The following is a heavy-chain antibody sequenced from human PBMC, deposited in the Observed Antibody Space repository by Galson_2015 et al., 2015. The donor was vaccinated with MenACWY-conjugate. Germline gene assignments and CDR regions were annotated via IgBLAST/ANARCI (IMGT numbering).Heavy chain of an antibody. CDR1: GYSFSSYW. J-gene: IGHJ6*02. V-gene: IGHV5-51*01. CDR2: ISPGDSNT. D-gene: IGHD1-26*01. CDR3: ARHPPGGRGMDV. Sequence: QSGAEVKKPGESLKISCKGSGYSFSSYWIGWVRQMPGKGLEWMGLISPGDSNTRYSPSFQGQVTLSADKSITTAYLQWTSQKASDTAMYYCARHPPGGRGMDVWGQGTTVTVSS.